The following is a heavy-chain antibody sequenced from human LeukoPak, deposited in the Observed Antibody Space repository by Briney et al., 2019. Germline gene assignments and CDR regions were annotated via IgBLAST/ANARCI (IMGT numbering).Heavy chain of an antibody. Sequence: ASVKVSCKASGYTFSTYGIIWVRQAPGQGLEWMRWISAYNGNTKYAQKLQGRVTMTTDTSTTTAYMELRSLRSDDTAVYYCARANYYYDSSGQGAFDIWGQGTMITVSS. V-gene: IGHV1-18*01. CDR2: ISAYNGNT. CDR1: GYTFSTYG. CDR3: ARANYYYDSSGQGAFDI. D-gene: IGHD3-22*01. J-gene: IGHJ3*02.